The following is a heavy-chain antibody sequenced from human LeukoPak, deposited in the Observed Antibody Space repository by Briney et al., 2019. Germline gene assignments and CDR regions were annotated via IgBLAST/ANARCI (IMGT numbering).Heavy chain of an antibody. J-gene: IGHJ4*02. CDR2: IRYDGSNK. D-gene: IGHD3-10*01. V-gene: IGHV3-33*01. CDR3: ARGPAMVRVVILDY. Sequence: GRSLRLSCAASGFTFSTYGMHWVRQAPGKGLEWVSAIRYDGSNKYYADSVKGRFTISRDNSKNTLYLQMNSLRAEDTAVYYCARGPAMVRVVILDYWGQGTLVTVSS. CDR1: GFTFSTYG.